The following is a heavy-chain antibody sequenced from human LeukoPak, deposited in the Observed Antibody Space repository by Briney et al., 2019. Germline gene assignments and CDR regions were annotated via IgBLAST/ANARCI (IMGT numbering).Heavy chain of an antibody. D-gene: IGHD3-3*01. V-gene: IGHV3-30*18. CDR1: GFTFSSYG. CDR2: VANDGKDK. J-gene: IGHJ4*02. Sequence: GGSLRLSCAASGFTFSSYGMHWVRQTPGKGLEGVAVVANDGKDKRYADSVKGRFTISRDNSKNTLYLQMNSLRAEDTAVYYCAKDGTFGAATYYFDYWGQGTLVTVSS. CDR3: AKDGTFGAATYYFDY.